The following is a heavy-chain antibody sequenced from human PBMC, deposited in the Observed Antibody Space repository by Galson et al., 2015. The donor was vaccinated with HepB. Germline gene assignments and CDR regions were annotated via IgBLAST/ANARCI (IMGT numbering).Heavy chain of an antibody. V-gene: IGHV1-69*13. CDR2: IIPIFGTA. J-gene: IGHJ5*02. D-gene: IGHD3-22*01. Sequence: SVKVSCKASGGTFSSYAISWVRQAPGQGLEWMGGIIPIFGTANYAQKFQGRVTITADESTSTAYMELSSLRSEDTAVYYCASLTYYYDSSGYYYARGFDPWGQGTLVTVSS. CDR3: ASLTYYYDSSGYYYARGFDP. CDR1: GGTFSSYA.